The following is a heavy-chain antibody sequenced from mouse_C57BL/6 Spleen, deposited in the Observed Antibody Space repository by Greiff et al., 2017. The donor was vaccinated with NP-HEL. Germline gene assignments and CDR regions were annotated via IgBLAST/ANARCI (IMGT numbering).Heavy chain of an antibody. CDR1: GFNIKDYY. D-gene: IGHD1-1*01. J-gene: IGHJ1*03. CDR3: TTDYGSRGTWYFDV. CDR2: IDPEDGDT. V-gene: IGHV14-1*01. Sequence: VQLQQSGAELVRPGASVKLSCTASGFNIKDYYMHWVKQRPEQGLEWIGRIDPEDGDTEYAPKFQGKATMTADTSSNTAYLQLSSLTSEDTAVYYCTTDYGSRGTWYFDVWGTGTTVTVSS.